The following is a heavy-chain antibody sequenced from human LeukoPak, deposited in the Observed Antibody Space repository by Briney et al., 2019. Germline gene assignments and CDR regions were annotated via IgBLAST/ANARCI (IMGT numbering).Heavy chain of an antibody. V-gene: IGHV4-30-4*08. D-gene: IGHD4-11*01. CDR1: GGSISRGDYY. CDR3: ARHDYTKGLDY. J-gene: IGHJ4*02. Sequence: SETLSLTCTVSGGSISRGDYYWSWIRQPPGKGLEWIGYIYYSGSTYYNPSLKSRVTISVDTSKNQFSLKLSSVTAADTAVYYCARHDYTKGLDYWGQGTLVTVSS. CDR2: IYYSGST.